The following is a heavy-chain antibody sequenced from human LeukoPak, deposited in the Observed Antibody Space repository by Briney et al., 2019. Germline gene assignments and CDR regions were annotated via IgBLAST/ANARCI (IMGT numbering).Heavy chain of an antibody. J-gene: IGHJ4*02. V-gene: IGHV3-74*01. CDR3: TRDWRHMAFDH. Sequence: GGSLRLSCADSGFSFSVFWMHWVRHVPGKGLVWVSRIRSDGSTTDYADSVKGRFTISRDNAKNTLYLQMNSLRVEDTAVYYCTRDWRHMAFDHGGQGTLVTVSS. D-gene: IGHD3-3*01. CDR1: GFSFSVFW. CDR2: IRSDGSTT.